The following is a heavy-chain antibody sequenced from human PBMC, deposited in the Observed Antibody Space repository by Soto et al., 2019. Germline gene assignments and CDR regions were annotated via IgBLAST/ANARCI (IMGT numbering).Heavy chain of an antibody. Sequence: ASVKVSCKASGYTFTNYYIHWVRQAPGQGLEWMGMINPSGGSTSYAQKFQGRVAMTRDTSTSTVYMELSSLRSEDTAVYYCAREQSRKHFDFWDQGTLVTVSS. V-gene: IGHV1-46*01. CDR3: AREQSRKHFDF. CDR1: GYTFTNYY. J-gene: IGHJ4*02. CDR2: INPSGGST. D-gene: IGHD6-19*01.